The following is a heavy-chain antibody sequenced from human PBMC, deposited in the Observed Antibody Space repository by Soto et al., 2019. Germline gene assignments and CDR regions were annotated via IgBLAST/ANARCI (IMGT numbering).Heavy chain of an antibody. V-gene: IGHV1-69*02. D-gene: IGHD3-10*01. CDR2: IIPIAAIA. CDR3: ARGSTIVRGAPSWFDP. Sequence: QVQLVQSGAEVKKPGSSVKVSCKASGGTFSRYTINWVRQAPGQGLEWMGRIIPIAAIANYTQKFQGRVTITVDKSATTAYMELSSLRSDDTAVYYCARGSTIVRGAPSWFDPWGQGPLVTVSS. CDR1: GGTFSRYT. J-gene: IGHJ5*02.